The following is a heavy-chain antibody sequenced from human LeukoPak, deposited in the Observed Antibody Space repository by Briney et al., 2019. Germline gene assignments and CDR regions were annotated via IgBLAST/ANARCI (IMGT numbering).Heavy chain of an antibody. V-gene: IGHV3-21*01. CDR2: ITTTSSYI. CDR3: AKDLGADY. J-gene: IGHJ4*02. CDR1: GFTFSNSD. Sequence: GGSLRLSCATSGFTFSNSDMNWVRQAPGKGLEWVSSITTTSSYIYYADSVRGRFTISRDNAKNSLYLHMDSLRAEDTAVYYCAKDLGADYWGQGTLVTVSS. D-gene: IGHD1-26*01.